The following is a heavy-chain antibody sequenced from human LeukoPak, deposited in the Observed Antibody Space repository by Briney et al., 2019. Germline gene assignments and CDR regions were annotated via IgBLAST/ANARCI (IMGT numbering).Heavy chain of an antibody. CDR1: GYTFTSYG. CDR3: ARDRRRGYNWNLGY. CDR2: ISAYNGNT. J-gene: IGHJ4*02. Sequence: GASVKVSCKASGYTFTSYGISWVRQAPGQGLEWMGWISAYNGNTNYAQKLRGRVTMTTDTSTSTAYMELRSLRSDDTAVYYCARDRRRGYNWNLGYWGQGTLVTVSS. D-gene: IGHD1-7*01. V-gene: IGHV1-18*01.